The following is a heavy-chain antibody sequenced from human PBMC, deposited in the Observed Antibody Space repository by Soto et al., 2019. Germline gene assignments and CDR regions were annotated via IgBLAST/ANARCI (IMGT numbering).Heavy chain of an antibody. CDR3: ASLCTTRCNGDDY. V-gene: IGHV4-39*01. Sequence: QLQLQESGPGLVKPSETLPLTCAVSGGSISSSSYYWDWIRQPPGKGLEWIGSIYYGGSTYYNPSLKRRVTISVDTSKNQFSLKLSSVTAADTAVYYCASLCTTRCNGDDYWGQGTLVTVSS. CDR1: GGSISSSSYY. J-gene: IGHJ4*02. D-gene: IGHD2-2*01. CDR2: IYYGGST.